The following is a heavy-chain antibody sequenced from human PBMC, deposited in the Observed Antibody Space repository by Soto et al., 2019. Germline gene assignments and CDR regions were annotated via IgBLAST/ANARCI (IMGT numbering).Heavy chain of an antibody. Sequence: ASVKVSCKASGYRFISYGISWVRQAPGQGLEWLGWISGYNGDTTYAQKLQGRVTMTTDTSTATAYMEVWSLRSDDTAVYYCARGFKSSYPDYWGQGSLVTVAS. CDR3: ARGFKSSYPDY. CDR1: GYRFISYG. D-gene: IGHD5-18*01. J-gene: IGHJ4*02. V-gene: IGHV1-18*01. CDR2: ISGYNGDT.